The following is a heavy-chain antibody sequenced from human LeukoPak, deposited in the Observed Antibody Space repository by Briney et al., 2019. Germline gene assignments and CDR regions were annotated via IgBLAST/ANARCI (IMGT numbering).Heavy chain of an antibody. J-gene: IGHJ5*02. D-gene: IGHD3-10*01. CDR1: GYTFIDYS. CDR2: INPNSGGT. CDR3: ARGSMVRRSGGFDP. Sequence: ASVKVSCKASGYTFIDYSMHWVRQAPGQGLEWMGWINPNSGGTNYAQKFQGRVTMTRDTSISTAYMELSSLRSEDTAVYYCARGSMVRRSGGFDPWGQGTLVTVSS. V-gene: IGHV1-2*02.